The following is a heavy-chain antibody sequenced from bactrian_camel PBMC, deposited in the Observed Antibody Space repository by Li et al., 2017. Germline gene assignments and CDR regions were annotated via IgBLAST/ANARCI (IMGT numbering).Heavy chain of an antibody. Sequence: QVQLVESGGGSVQAGGSLRLSCVVSGAPYSSYCVAWFRQSPGTEREGVADIDTVGTAAYGQFVKGRFTISRDTVKNALYLQMNDLKPEDTAMYYCAATPSLRCWEPSWVMRYEYKGQGTQVTVS. J-gene: IGHJ4*01. D-gene: IGHD3*01. V-gene: IGHV3S1*01. CDR2: IDTVGTA. CDR1: GAPYSSYC.